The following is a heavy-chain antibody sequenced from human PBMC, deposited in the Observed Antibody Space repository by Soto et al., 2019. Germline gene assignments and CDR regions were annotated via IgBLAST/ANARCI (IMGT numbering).Heavy chain of an antibody. Sequence: SETLSLTCTVSGGSISSYYWSWIRQPPGKGLEWIGYIYYSGSTNYNPSLKSRVTISVDTSKNQFSLNLSSVTAADTAVYYWARGGTPGVHWDIVVVVAATGGWFDPWGQGTLVTVSS. CDR1: GGSISSYY. CDR2: IYYSGST. D-gene: IGHD2-15*01. CDR3: ARGGTPGVHWDIVVVVAATGGWFDP. V-gene: IGHV4-59*01. J-gene: IGHJ5*02.